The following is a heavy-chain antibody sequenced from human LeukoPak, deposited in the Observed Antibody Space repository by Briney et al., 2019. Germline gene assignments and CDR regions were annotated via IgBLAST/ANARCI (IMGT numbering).Heavy chain of an antibody. Sequence: KPGGSLRLSCAASGFTFSSNEMNWVRQAPGKGLEWLSYISGSGNTIYYADSVKGRFTISRDNSKSTLYLQMNSLRAEDTALYYCAKWGDYDVLTGYYVPDYWGQGTLVTVSS. V-gene: IGHV3-48*03. J-gene: IGHJ4*02. CDR3: AKWGDYDVLTGYYVPDY. CDR1: GFTFSSNE. CDR2: ISGSGNTI. D-gene: IGHD3-9*01.